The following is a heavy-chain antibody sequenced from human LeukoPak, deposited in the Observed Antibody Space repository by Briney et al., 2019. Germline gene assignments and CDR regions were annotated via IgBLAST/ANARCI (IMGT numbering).Heavy chain of an antibody. CDR3: ARDVLRFGELFTPD. J-gene: IGHJ4*02. Sequence: PSETLSLTCSVSGVSISSYYWSWIRQPPGKGLEWIGYIYYTGISDYTPSLKRRVTISLDTSKNQFSLRLTSMTAADTAVYCCARDVLRFGELFTPDWGQGTLVTVSS. CDR1: GVSISSYY. V-gene: IGHV4-59*01. CDR2: IYYTGIS. D-gene: IGHD3-10*01.